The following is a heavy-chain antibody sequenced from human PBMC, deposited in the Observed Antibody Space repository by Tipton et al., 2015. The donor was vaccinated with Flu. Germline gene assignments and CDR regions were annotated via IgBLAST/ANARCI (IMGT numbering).Heavy chain of an antibody. CDR3: AKDLARHYPPGN. V-gene: IGHV3-23*01. D-gene: IGHD1-26*01. Sequence: SLRLSCAASGFTFSSYAMSWVRQAPGKGLEWVSAISGSGGSTYYADSVKGRFTISRDNSKNTLYLQMNGLRAEDTAVYYCAKDLARHYPPGNWGQGTLVTVSS. CDR2: ISGSGGST. J-gene: IGHJ4*02. CDR1: GFTFSSYA.